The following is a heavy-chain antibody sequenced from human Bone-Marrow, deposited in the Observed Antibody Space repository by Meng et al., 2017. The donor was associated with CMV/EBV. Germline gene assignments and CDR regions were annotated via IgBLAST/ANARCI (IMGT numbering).Heavy chain of an antibody. CDR2: MNPNSGNT. CDR3: ARGDIVLMVYASNWFDP. V-gene: IGHV1-8*01. J-gene: IGHJ5*02. D-gene: IGHD2-8*01. CDR1: GYTFTSYD. Sequence: ASVKVSCKASGYTFTSYDINWVRQATGQGLEWMGWMNPNSGNTGYAQKFQGRVTMTRNTSISTAYMELSSLRSEDTDVYYCARGDIVLMVYASNWFDPWGQGTLVTVSS.